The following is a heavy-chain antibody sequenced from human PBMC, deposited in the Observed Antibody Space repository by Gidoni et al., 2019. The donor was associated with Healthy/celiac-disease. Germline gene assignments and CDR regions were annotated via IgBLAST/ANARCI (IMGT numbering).Heavy chain of an antibody. D-gene: IGHD3-22*01. CDR3: ARTYYYDSSGPGHAFDI. CDR1: GGSISSGGYY. J-gene: IGHJ3*02. V-gene: IGHV4-31*01. CDR2: IYYSGST. Sequence: QVQLQESGPGLVKPSQTLSLTCTVSGGSISSGGYYWSWIRQHPGKGLEWIGYIYYSGSTYYNPSLKSLVTISVDTSKNQFSLKLSSVTAADTAVYYCARTYYYDSSGPGHAFDIWGQGTMVTVSS.